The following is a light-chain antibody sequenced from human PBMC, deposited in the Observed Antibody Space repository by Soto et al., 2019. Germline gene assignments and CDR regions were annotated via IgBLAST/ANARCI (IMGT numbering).Light chain of an antibody. CDR2: DAS. Sequence: EIVLTQSPATLSLSPGERATLSCRASQSVSSYLAWYQQKPGQTPRLLIYDASNRATGIPARFSGSGSGTDFTLTISSLEPEDFAVYYCLHRSNWPLALTFGGGTKVEIK. CDR3: LHRSNWPLALT. V-gene: IGKV3-11*01. J-gene: IGKJ4*01. CDR1: QSVSSY.